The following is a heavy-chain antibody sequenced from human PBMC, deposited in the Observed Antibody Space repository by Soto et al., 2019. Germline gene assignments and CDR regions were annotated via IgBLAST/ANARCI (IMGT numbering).Heavy chain of an antibody. J-gene: IGHJ4*02. CDR2: ISSSSSYI. Sequence: WGSLRLSCAASGFTFSSYSMNWVRQAPGKGLEWVSSISSSSSYIYYADSVKGRFTTSRDDSKNTLYLQMNSLRAEDTATYYCTKDVTGDIGADFWGQGTPVTVSS. V-gene: IGHV3-21*04. CDR3: TKDVTGDIGADF. D-gene: IGHD2-21*02. CDR1: GFTFSSYS.